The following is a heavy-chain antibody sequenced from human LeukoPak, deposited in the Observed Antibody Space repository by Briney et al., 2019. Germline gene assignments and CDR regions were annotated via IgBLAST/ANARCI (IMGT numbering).Heavy chain of an antibody. J-gene: IGHJ1*01. D-gene: IGHD3-22*01. CDR2: ISSNGGRT. V-gene: IGHV3-64*01. Sequence: GRSLRLSCAASGFTFRSYGMHWVRQAPGKGLEYVSAISSNGGRTYYANSVKGRFTISRDDSRNTLYLQMGSLRAEDMAVYYCATYYYDSGGFHFHHWGQGTLVTVSS. CDR1: GFTFRSYG. CDR3: ATYYYDSGGFHFHH.